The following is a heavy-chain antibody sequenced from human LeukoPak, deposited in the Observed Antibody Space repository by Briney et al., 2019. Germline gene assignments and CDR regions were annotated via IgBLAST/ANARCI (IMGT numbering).Heavy chain of an antibody. CDR1: GGSFSGYY. D-gene: IGHD3-3*01. Sequence: SETLSLTCAVYGGSFSGYYWSWIRQPPGKGLEWIGEINHSGSTNYNPSLKSRVTISIDTSKNQVSLKLNSVTAADTAVYYCARVLQNYYHLDVWGEGTTVTVSS. V-gene: IGHV4-34*01. J-gene: IGHJ6*03. CDR3: ARVLQNYYHLDV. CDR2: INHSGST.